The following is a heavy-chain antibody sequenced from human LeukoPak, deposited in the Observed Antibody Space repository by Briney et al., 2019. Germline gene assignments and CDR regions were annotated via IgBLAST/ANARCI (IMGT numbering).Heavy chain of an antibody. CDR3: ARTRTDYGDYVEDY. CDR1: GGSINSYY. D-gene: IGHD4-17*01. J-gene: IGHJ4*02. V-gene: IGHV4-59*08. Sequence: SETLSLTCTVSGGSINSYYWSWIRQPPGKGLEWIGNIYYSGSTNYNPSLKSRVSISVDTSKDQFSLKLSSVTAADTAVYYCARTRTDYGDYVEDYWGQGTLVTVSS. CDR2: IYYSGST.